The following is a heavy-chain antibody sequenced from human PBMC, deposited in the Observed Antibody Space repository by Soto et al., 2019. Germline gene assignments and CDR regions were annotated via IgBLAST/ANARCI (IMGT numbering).Heavy chain of an antibody. CDR1: GFTFSAHY. CDR2: IKNKANRYTT. D-gene: IGHD1-26*01. V-gene: IGHV3-72*01. CDR3: ARVSLVGPSGGRYFDY. Sequence: EVQLVESGGGLVQPGGSLRLSCAASGFTFSAHYMDWVRQAPGKGLEWVGRIKNKANRYTTEYAASVEGRCTMSREDSQNSLYLQMDSLKTEDTAVYYCARVSLVGPSGGRYFDYWGQGSQVAVSS. J-gene: IGHJ4*02.